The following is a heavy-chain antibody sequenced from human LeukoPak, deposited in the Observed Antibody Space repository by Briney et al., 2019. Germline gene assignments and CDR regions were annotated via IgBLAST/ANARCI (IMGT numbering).Heavy chain of an antibody. Sequence: SETLSLTCTVSSGSISSYYWSWIRQPAGKGLEWIGRIYTSGSTNYNPSLKSRVTISVDKSKNQFSLKLSSVTAADTAVYYCAREARGTPHSYGYIIDYWGQGTLVTVSS. D-gene: IGHD5-18*01. J-gene: IGHJ4*02. CDR1: SGSISSYY. CDR2: IYTSGST. V-gene: IGHV4-4*07. CDR3: AREARGTPHSYGYIIDY.